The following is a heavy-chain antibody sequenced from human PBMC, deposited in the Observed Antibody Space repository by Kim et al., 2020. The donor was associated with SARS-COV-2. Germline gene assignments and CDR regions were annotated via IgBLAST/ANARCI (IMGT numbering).Heavy chain of an antibody. CDR1: GGSVSSGSYY. CDR3: ASRPPPGSGSYDDY. V-gene: IGHV4-61*01. J-gene: IGHJ4*02. CDR2: IYYSGST. Sequence: SETLSLTCTVSGGSVSSGSYYWSWIRQPPGKGLEWIGYIYYSGSTNYNPSLKSRVTISVDTSKNQFSLKLSSVTAADTAVYYCASRPPPGSGSYDDYWGQGTLVTVSS. D-gene: IGHD1-26*01.